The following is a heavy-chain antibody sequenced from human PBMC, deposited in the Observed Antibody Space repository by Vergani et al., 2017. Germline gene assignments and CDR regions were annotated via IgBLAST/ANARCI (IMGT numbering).Heavy chain of an antibody. V-gene: IGHV4-31*03. CDR1: GGSISSGGYY. Sequence: QVQLQESGPGLVKPSQTLSLTCTVSGGSISSGGYYWSWIRQHPGKGLEWIGYIYYSGSTYYNPSLKSRVTISVDTSKNQFSLKLSSVTAADTAVYYCARAASIAAAGTALAEDIWGQGTMVTVSS. CDR2: IYYSGST. CDR3: ARAASIAAAGTALAEDI. J-gene: IGHJ3*02. D-gene: IGHD6-13*01.